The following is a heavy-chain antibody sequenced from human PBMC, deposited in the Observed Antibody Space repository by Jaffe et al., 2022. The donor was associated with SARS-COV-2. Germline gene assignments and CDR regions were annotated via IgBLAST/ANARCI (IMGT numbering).Heavy chain of an antibody. CDR3: ARASAAGSAGYFDY. Sequence: QVQLQESGPGLVKPSETLSLTCIVSGGSISGFYWSWIRQPPGKGLEWIGYIYYSGNTNYNPSVKSRVTISVDTSKNQFSLKLSSVTAADTAVYYCARASAAGSAGYFDYWGQGTLVTVSS. J-gene: IGHJ4*02. V-gene: IGHV4-59*01. D-gene: IGHD3-10*01. CDR1: GGSISGFY. CDR2: IYYSGNT.